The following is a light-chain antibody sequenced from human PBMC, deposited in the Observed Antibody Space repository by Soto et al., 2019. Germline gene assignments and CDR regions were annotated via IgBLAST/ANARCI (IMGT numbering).Light chain of an antibody. V-gene: IGKV3-15*01. CDR1: QSVSSN. J-gene: IGKJ1*01. CDR3: QQYNNWPRT. CDR2: GAT. Sequence: EIVMTQSPATLSVSPGEGATLSCRASQSVSSNLAWYQLKPGQAPRLLIYGATTRATGIPARFSGSGSGTEFTLIISSLQSEDFAVYYCQQYNNWPRTFGQGTKVDIK.